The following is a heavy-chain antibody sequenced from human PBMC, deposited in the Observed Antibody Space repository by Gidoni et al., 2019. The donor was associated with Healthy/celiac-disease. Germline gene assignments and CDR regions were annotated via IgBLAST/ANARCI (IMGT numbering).Heavy chain of an antibody. CDR3: AREEDDIVGMDV. D-gene: IGHD3-9*01. Sequence: QVQLQESGPGLVKPSQTLSLTCTVSGGSTSSVGYYWSWIRQHPGKRLEWIGYIYYSGSTYYHPSLKSRVTISVDTAKNQFSLKLSSVTAADTAVYYCAREEDDIVGMDVWGQGTTVTVSS. J-gene: IGHJ6*02. CDR2: IYYSGST. V-gene: IGHV4-31*03. CDR1: GGSTSSVGYY.